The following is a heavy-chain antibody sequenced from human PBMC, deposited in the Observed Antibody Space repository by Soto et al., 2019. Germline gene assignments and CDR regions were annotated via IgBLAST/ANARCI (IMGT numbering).Heavy chain of an antibody. CDR3: ARGYIAVAGDDAFDI. CDR1: GGSISSYY. V-gene: IGHV4-59*08. CDR2: IYYSGST. J-gene: IGHJ3*02. Sequence: SETLSLTCTVSGGSISSYYWSWIRQPPGKGLEWIGYIYYSGSTNYNPSLKSRVTISVDTSKNQFSLKLSSVTAADTAVYYCARGYIAVAGDDAFDIWAKGQWSPSPQ. D-gene: IGHD6-19*01.